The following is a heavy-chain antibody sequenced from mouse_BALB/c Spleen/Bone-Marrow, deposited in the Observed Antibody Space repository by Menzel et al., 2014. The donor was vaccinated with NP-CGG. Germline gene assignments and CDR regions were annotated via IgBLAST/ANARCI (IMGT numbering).Heavy chain of an antibody. V-gene: IGHV3-8*02. CDR2: ISYSGTT. CDR3: ARWDFGNHYAMDY. J-gene: IGHJ4*01. D-gene: IGHD2-1*01. Sequence: EVMLVESGPSVVKPSQTLSLTCSVTGDSITSGFWNWIRKFPGNKLEYMGYISYSGTTYYNPSLKSRISFTRDTSKNQYYLQLISVTTEDTATYFCARWDFGNHYAMDYWGQETSVTVSS. CDR1: GDSITSGF.